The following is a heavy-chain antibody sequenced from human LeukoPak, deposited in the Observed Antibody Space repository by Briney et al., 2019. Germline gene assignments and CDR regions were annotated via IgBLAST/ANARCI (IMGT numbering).Heavy chain of an antibody. V-gene: IGHV4-34*01. Sequence: SETLSLTCAVYGGSFSGYYWSWIRQPPGKGLEWIGEINHSGRTNYNPSLKSRVTISVDTSKNQFSLKLSSVTAADTAVYYCGGRRSPAMLRYYMDVWGKGTMVTVSS. D-gene: IGHD2-2*01. CDR2: INHSGRT. J-gene: IGHJ6*03. CDR1: GGSFSGYY. CDR3: GGRRSPAMLRYYMDV.